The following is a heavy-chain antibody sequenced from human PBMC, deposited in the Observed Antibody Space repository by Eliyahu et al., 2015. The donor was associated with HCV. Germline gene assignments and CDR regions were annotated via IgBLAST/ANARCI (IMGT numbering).Heavy chain of an antibody. CDR3: AKGAGEIAVAGTDWYFDL. D-gene: IGHD6-19*01. Sequence: QVQLVESGGGVVQPGRSLRLSCAASGFTFSSXGMHWVRQAPGKGLEWVAVISYDGSNKYYADSVKGRFTISRDNSKNTPFLQMNSLRAEDTAVYYCAKGAGEIAVAGTDWYFDLWGRGTLVTVSS. CDR2: ISYDGSNK. CDR1: GFTFSSXG. V-gene: IGHV3-30*18. J-gene: IGHJ2*01.